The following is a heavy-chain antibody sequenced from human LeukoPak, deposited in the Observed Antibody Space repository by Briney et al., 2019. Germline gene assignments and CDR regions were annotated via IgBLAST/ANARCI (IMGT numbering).Heavy chain of an antibody. CDR3: ARVVVITPLEDNWFDP. Sequence: ASVKVSCKASGYTFTSYGISWVRQAPGQGLEWMGWISAYNGNTNYAQKLQGRVTMTTDTSTSTAYMELRSLRSDDMAVYYCARVVVITPLEDNWFDPWGQGTLVTVSS. CDR2: ISAYNGNT. CDR1: GYTFTSYG. V-gene: IGHV1-18*03. J-gene: IGHJ5*02. D-gene: IGHD3-22*01.